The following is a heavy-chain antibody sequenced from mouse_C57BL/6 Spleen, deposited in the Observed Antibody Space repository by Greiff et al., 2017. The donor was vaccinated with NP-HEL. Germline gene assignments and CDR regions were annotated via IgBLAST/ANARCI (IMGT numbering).Heavy chain of an antibody. CDR1: GYTFTSYW. CDR3: ARWRAAQATGYFDY. Sequence: VQLQQPGAELVRPGSSVKLSCKASGYTFTSYWMDWVKQRPGQGLEWIGNIYPSDSETHYNQKFKDKATLTVDKSSSTAYMQLSSLTSEDSAVYYCARWRAAQATGYFDYWGQGTTLTVSS. J-gene: IGHJ2*01. CDR2: IYPSDSET. D-gene: IGHD3-2*02. V-gene: IGHV1-61*01.